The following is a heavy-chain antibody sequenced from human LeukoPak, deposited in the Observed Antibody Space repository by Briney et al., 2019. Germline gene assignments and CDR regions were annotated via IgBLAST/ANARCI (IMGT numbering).Heavy chain of an antibody. CDR3: ARLPLLVGSYYQNYYYGVVV. V-gene: IGHV3-11*01. J-gene: IGHJ6*04. D-gene: IGHD1-26*01. CDR2: ISSSGSTI. CDR1: GFTFSDYY. Sequence: PGGSLRLSCAASGFTFSDYYMSWIRQAPGKGLEWVSYISSSGSTIYYADSVKGRFTISRDNAKNSLYLQMNSLRAEDTAVYYCARLPLLVGSYYQNYYYGVVVGGEGTTVAVSA.